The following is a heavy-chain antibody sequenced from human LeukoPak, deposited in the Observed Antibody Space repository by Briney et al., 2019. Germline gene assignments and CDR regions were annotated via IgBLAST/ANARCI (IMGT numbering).Heavy chain of an antibody. CDR3: ARETYYGSGSLYYFDS. D-gene: IGHD3-10*01. Sequence: WGSLRLSCAASGFIFSSYSMSWVRQAPGKGLEWVSYISTGSITIYYADSVKGRFTISRDNAKNSLYLQMNSLRAEDTAVYYCARETYYGSGSLYYFDSWGQGTLVTVSS. CDR2: ISTGSITI. CDR1: GFIFSSYS. V-gene: IGHV3-48*04. J-gene: IGHJ4*02.